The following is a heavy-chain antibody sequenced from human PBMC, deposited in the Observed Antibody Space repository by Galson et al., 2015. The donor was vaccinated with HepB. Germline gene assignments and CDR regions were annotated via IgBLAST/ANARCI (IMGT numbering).Heavy chain of an antibody. V-gene: IGHV3-21*01. CDR2: ISSSSSYI. CDR3: AKGEYYDFWSGYYWYYYYYMDV. Sequence: SLRLSCAASGFTFSSYSMNWVRQAPGKGLEWVSSISSSSSYIYYADSVKGRFTISRDNAKNSLYLQMNSLRAEDTAVYYCAKGEYYDFWSGYYWYYYYYMDVWGKGTTVTVSS. CDR1: GFTFSSYS. D-gene: IGHD3-3*01. J-gene: IGHJ6*03.